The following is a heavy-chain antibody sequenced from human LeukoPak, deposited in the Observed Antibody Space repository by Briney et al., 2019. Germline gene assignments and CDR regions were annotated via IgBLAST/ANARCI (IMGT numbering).Heavy chain of an antibody. CDR3: AKSYNYGSGSYYNHFDS. CDR1: GINFRSSG. V-gene: IGHV3-23*01. Sequence: PGGSLRLSCVASGINFRSSGMHWVRQAPGKGLEWVSTVSGSGDSTYYADSVKGRFTLSRDNSKNTLSLQMNSLRAEDTALYYCAKSYNYGSGSYYNHFDSWGQGTLVTVSS. D-gene: IGHD3-10*01. CDR2: VSGSGDST. J-gene: IGHJ4*02.